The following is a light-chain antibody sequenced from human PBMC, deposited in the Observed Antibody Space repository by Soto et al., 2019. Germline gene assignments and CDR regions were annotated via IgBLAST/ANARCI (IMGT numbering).Light chain of an antibody. V-gene: IGLV2-14*01. CDR2: DVS. Sequence: QSALTQPASVSGSPGQSITISCTGTSSDVGGYNYVSWYQQHPGKAPKLMIYDVSNRPSGVSNRFSGSKSGNTASLTISGLQAEDEADYYCSSYISRSSSTYVFGTGTKVTVL. CDR3: SSYISRSSSTYV. CDR1: SSDVGGYNY. J-gene: IGLJ1*01.